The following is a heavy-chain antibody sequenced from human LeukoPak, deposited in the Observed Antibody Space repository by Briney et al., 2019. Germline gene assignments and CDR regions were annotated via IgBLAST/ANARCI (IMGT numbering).Heavy chain of an antibody. Sequence: GGSLRLSCAASGFTFSSYAMSWVRQAPGKGLEWVSVIYSGGSTYYADSVKGRFTISRDNSKNTLYLQMNSLRAEDTAVYYCARKQGATTPFDYWGQGTLVTVSS. J-gene: IGHJ4*02. CDR2: IYSGGST. CDR1: GFTFSSYA. V-gene: IGHV3-53*01. D-gene: IGHD1-26*01. CDR3: ARKQGATTPFDY.